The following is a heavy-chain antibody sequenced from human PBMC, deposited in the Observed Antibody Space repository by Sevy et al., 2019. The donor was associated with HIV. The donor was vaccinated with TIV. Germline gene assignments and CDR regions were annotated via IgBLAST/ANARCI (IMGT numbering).Heavy chain of an antibody. V-gene: IGHV3-48*02. CDR3: ARERKMYDSSGYYFHFDY. Sequence: GGSLRLSCAASGFTFSSYSMNWVRQAPGKGLEWVSYISRSSSTIYYADSVKGRFTISRDNAKNSLYLQMNSLRDEGTAVYYWARERKMYDSSGYYFHFDYWGQGTLVTVSS. CDR2: ISRSSSTI. CDR1: GFTFSSYS. J-gene: IGHJ4*02. D-gene: IGHD3-22*01.